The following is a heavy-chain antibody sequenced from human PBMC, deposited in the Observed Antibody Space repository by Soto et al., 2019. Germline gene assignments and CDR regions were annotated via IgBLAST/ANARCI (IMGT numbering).Heavy chain of an antibody. CDR2: ISHDGRDK. D-gene: IGHD3-9*01. Sequence: QVQLVESGGGVVQPGASLRLSCVTSGFSFSSYGMHWVRQAPGKGLEWVATISHDGRDKFYGDSVKGRFTISRDNSKNTLFLQMNSLRAEDTSLYYWAAGYYFGDYWGQGTLVTVSP. V-gene: IGHV3-30*03. J-gene: IGHJ4*02. CDR1: GFSFSSYG. CDR3: AAGYYFGDY.